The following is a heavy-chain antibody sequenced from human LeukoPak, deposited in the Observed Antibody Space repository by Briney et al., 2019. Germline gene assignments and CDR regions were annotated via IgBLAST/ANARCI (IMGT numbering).Heavy chain of an antibody. D-gene: IGHD1-26*01. Sequence: PGGSLRLSCAASGFTFSSYDMHWVRQATGKGLEWVSRISTSGGRADYADSVKGRFTIGRDNSKNTLHLQMNSLGAEDTAVYYCARDKAVGGATVGFDYWGQGTLVTVSS. V-gene: IGHV3-23*01. CDR1: GFTFSSYD. CDR3: ARDKAVGGATVGFDY. J-gene: IGHJ4*02. CDR2: ISTSGGRA.